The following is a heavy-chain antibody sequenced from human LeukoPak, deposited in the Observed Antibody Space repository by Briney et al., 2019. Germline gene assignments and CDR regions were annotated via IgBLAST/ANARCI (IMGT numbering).Heavy chain of an antibody. D-gene: IGHD5-18*01. CDR2: IYYSGST. J-gene: IGHJ6*03. CDR3: ARTTEGGYTYDYFYYYYMDV. V-gene: IGHV4-59*01. Sequence: SETLSLTCTVSGGSISSYYWSWIRQPPGKGLEWIGYIYYSGSTNYNPSLKSRVTISVDTSKNQFSLKLRPVTAADTAVYYCARTTEGGYTYDYFYYYYMDVWGKGTTVTISS. CDR1: GGSISSYY.